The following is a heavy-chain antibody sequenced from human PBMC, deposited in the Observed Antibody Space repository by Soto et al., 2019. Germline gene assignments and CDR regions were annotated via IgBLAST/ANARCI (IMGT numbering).Heavy chain of an antibody. Sequence: PGESLKISCKGSGHSFTSNWIGWVRQMPGKGLEWMGIIYPGDSDTRYNPSFQGQVTISADKSISTAYLQWSSLKASDTAMYYCARMVVNKALGYFDCWGQGTLVTVPS. J-gene: IGHJ4*02. CDR1: GHSFTSNW. D-gene: IGHD3-22*01. CDR2: IYPGDSDT. CDR3: ARMVVNKALGYFDC. V-gene: IGHV5-51*01.